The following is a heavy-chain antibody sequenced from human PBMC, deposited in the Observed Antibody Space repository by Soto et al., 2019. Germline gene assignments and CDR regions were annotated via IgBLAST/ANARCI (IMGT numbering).Heavy chain of an antibody. J-gene: IGHJ6*02. V-gene: IGHV3-53*01. CDR3: ARDRGYNFHYYYGMDV. CDR1: GFTVSSNY. CDR2: IYSGGST. Sequence: LRLSCAASGFTVSSNYMSWVRQAPGKGLEWVSVIYSGGSTYYADSVKGRFTISRDNSKNTLYLQMNSLRAEDTAVYYCARDRGYNFHYYYGMDVWGQGTTVTVS. D-gene: IGHD5-12*01.